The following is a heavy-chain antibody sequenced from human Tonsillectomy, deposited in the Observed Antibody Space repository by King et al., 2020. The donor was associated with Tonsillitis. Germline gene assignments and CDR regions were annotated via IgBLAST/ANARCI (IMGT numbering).Heavy chain of an antibody. CDR3: ARHTGVYYYYMDV. J-gene: IGHJ6*03. Sequence: VQLPQWGAGLLKPSETLSLTCAVYGGSFRDYYWSWIRQPPGEGLEWIGEINHSGSANYNPSLKSQFTMSVDTSKNQFSLNLTSVTAADTAVYYCARHTGVYYYYMDVWGNGTTVTVS. CDR2: INHSGSA. V-gene: IGHV4-34*01. CDR1: GGSFRDYY. D-gene: IGHD1-14*01.